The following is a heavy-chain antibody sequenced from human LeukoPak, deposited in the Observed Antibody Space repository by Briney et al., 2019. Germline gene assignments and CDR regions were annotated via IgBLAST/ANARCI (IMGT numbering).Heavy chain of an antibody. V-gene: IGHV4-34*01. CDR1: GGSFSGYY. J-gene: IGHJ5*02. D-gene: IGHD3-9*01. CDR2: INHSGST. CDR3: ARDSILFDP. Sequence: SETLSLTCAVYGGSFSGYYWSWIRQPPGKGLEWIGEINHSGSTNYNPSLKSRVTISVDTSKNQFSLKLSSVTAADTAVYYCARDSILFDPWGQGTLVTVSS.